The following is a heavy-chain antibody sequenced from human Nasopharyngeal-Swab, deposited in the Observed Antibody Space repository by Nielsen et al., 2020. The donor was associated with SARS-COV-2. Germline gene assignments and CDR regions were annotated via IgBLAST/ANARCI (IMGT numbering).Heavy chain of an antibody. V-gene: IGHV3-21*01. CDR1: GFTFSSYS. Sequence: GEFLKISCAASGFTFSSYSMNWVRQAPGKGLEWVSSVSTSGTYIYYADSVKGRFTISRDNAKNSMYLQMNSLRAEDTDVYYCARETRGVNYYYYGLDVWGQGTTVTVSS. D-gene: IGHD2-21*01. CDR3: ARETRGVNYYYYGLDV. CDR2: VSTSGTYI. J-gene: IGHJ6*02.